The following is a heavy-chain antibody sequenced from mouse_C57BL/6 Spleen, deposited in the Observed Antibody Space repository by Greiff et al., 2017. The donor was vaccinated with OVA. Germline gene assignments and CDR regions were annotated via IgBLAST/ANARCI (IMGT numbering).Heavy chain of an antibody. Sequence: QVQLKQPGAELVKPGASVKLSCKASGYTFTSYWMHWVKQRPGQGLEWIGMIHPNSGSTNYNEKFKSKATLTVDKSSSTAYMQLSSLTSEDSAVYYCAGGYGRDYYAMDYWGQGTSVTVSS. CDR2: IHPNSGST. D-gene: IGHD1-1*01. V-gene: IGHV1-64*01. J-gene: IGHJ4*01. CDR1: GYTFTSYW. CDR3: AGGYGRDYYAMDY.